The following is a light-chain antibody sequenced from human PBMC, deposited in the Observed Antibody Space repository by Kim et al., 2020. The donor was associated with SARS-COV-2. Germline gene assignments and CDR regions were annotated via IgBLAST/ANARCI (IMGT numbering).Light chain of an antibody. J-gene: IGLJ1*01. CDR1: SRDVGTYSR. V-gene: IGLV2-18*02. CDR2: EVN. CDR3: SSYTSSNIYV. Sequence: QSVTISCTGTSRDVGTYSRVSWYQQSPGTDPRLLIYEVNDRPSGVPDRFSGSKSGNTASLTISGLQAGDEADYYCSSYTSSNIYVFGTGTKVTVL.